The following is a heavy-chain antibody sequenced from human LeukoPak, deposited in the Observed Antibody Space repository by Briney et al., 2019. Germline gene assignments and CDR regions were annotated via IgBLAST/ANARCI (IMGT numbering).Heavy chain of an antibody. D-gene: IGHD3-9*01. Sequence: GASVKVSCKASGYTFTSYDINWVRQATGQGLEWMGWMNPNSGNTGYAQKFQGRVTITADKSTSTAYMELSSLRSEDTAVYYCARDPYDILTGYNWFDPWGQGTLVTVSS. CDR1: GYTFTSYD. CDR3: ARDPYDILTGYNWFDP. J-gene: IGHJ5*02. CDR2: MNPNSGNT. V-gene: IGHV1-8*01.